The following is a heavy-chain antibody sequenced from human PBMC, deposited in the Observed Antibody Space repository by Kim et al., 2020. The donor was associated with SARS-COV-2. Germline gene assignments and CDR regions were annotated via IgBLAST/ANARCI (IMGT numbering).Heavy chain of an antibody. Sequence: GGSLRLSCAASGFTFSSYAMSWVRQAPGKGLEWVSAISGSGGSTYYADSVKGRFTISSDNSKNTLYLQMNSLRAEDTAVYYCAKARWFGELSHLGYWGQGTLGTVSS. J-gene: IGHJ4*02. V-gene: IGHV3-23*01. CDR1: GFTFSSYA. D-gene: IGHD3-10*01. CDR3: AKARWFGELSHLGY. CDR2: ISGSGGST.